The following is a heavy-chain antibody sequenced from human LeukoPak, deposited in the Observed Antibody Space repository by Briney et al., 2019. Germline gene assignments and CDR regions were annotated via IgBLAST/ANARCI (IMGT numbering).Heavy chain of an antibody. J-gene: IGHJ4*02. CDR1: GYTFTAYY. CDR3: ARDGHWGTDY. V-gene: IGHV1-2*02. CDR2: INPNSGDI. D-gene: IGHD7-27*01. Sequence: ASVKVSCKASGYTFTAYYMHWVRQAPGQGLEWVGWINPNSGDINYAQNFQGRVIMTRDTSISTAYMELNRLRSDDTAVYYCARDGHWGTDYWGQGTLVTVSS.